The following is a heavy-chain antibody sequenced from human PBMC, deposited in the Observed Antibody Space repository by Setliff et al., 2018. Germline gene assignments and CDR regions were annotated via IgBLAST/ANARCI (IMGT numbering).Heavy chain of an antibody. V-gene: IGHV4-61*02. J-gene: IGHJ4*02. CDR2: LHTSGSI. D-gene: IGHD1-26*01. CDR1: GGSISSGTYY. CDR3: ARDNTMVGATDY. Sequence: SETLSLTCTVSGGSISSGTYYWSWIRQPAGKGLEWIGRLHTSGSIDYNPSLKSRVTISVDNSKNQFSLRRRSVTASDTAVYFCARDNTMVGATDYWGRGTLVTVSS.